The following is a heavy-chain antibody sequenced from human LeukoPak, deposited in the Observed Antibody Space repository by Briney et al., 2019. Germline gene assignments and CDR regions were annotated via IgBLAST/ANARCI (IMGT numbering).Heavy chain of an antibody. D-gene: IGHD4-23*01. CDR2: ISGSGGST. CDR3: AKDYGGSDYFDY. J-gene: IGHJ4*02. Sequence: GGSLRLSCAASGFTFSSYAMSWVRQAPGKGLEWVSAISGSGGSTYYADSVKGRFTISRDNSKNTLYLQMDSLRAEDTAVYYCAKDYGGSDYFDYWGQGTLVTVSS. CDR1: GFTFSSYA. V-gene: IGHV3-23*01.